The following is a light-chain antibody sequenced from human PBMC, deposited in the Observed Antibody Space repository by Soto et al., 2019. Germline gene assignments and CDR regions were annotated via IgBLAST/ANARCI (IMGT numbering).Light chain of an antibody. CDR2: DAF. Sequence: EIMLTQSAVTLSLSPGEIATLSCRASETIRNLLAWYQQRPGQAPRLLIYDAFSRAPGIPARFSGGGSGTDFTLTISSLEPEDFGVYYCQQRHNWPITFGQGTRLEIK. CDR1: ETIRNL. J-gene: IGKJ5*01. CDR3: QQRHNWPIT. V-gene: IGKV3-11*01.